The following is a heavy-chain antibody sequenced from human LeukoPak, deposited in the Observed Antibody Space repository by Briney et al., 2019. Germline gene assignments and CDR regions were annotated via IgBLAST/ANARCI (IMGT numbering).Heavy chain of an antibody. CDR3: ARDGLLAYCGGDCSGTFDI. CDR1: GFMFSSYS. D-gene: IGHD2-21*01. V-gene: IGHV3-21*01. CDR2: ISAAGTFI. Sequence: TGGSLRLSCAASGFMFSSYSMNWVRQTPGKGLEWVSSISAAGTFIYYANSVKGRFTISRDNAEGSLHLQMNSLSAEDTAIYYCARDGLLAYCGGDCSGTFDIWGQGTMVAVSS. J-gene: IGHJ3*02.